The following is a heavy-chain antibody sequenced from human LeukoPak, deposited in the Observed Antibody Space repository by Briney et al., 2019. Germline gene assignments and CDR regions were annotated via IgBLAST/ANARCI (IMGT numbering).Heavy chain of an antibody. CDR1: GDSIIIHY. V-gene: IGHV4-59*11. Sequence: PSETLSLTCSVPGDSIIIHYWSWMRQSPGGGPWWRGLIYYDGTTNYNPPLISRVTMSVDTPKSHFSLKLTSVTAADTAVYYCARVGHGYGDSHFFDHWGQGTLVTVSS. CDR3: ARVGHGYGDSHFFDH. D-gene: IGHD4-17*01. CDR2: IYYDGTT. J-gene: IGHJ4*02.